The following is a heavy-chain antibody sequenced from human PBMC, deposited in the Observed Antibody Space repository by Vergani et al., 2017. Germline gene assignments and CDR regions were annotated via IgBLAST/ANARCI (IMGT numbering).Heavy chain of an antibody. CDR1: GGTFSSYA. Sequence: QVQLVQSGAEVKKPGSSVKVSCKASGGTFSSYAISWVRQAPGQGLEWMGGIIPIFGTANYAQKFQGRVTITADESTSTAYMELSRLRSEDTAVYYCARAPLLYDSSGYYYYYYYMDVWGKGTTVTVSS. CDR3: ARAPLLYDSSGYYYYYYYMDV. CDR2: IIPIFGTA. J-gene: IGHJ6*03. D-gene: IGHD3-22*01. V-gene: IGHV1-69*01.